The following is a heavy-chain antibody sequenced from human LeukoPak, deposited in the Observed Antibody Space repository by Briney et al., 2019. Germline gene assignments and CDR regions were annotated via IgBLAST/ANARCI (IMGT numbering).Heavy chain of an antibody. CDR3: ATDHRNLDAFDI. V-gene: IGHV3-66*01. Sequence: GGSLRLSCAVSGLTVSRNSTNWVRQAPGKGLEWVSVIYGGDSTYYADSVKGRFTISSDTSKNTVYLQMNSLRAEDTAVYYCATDHRNLDAFDIWGQGTMLTVSS. J-gene: IGHJ3*02. CDR2: IYGGDST. D-gene: IGHD1-14*01. CDR1: GLTVSRNS.